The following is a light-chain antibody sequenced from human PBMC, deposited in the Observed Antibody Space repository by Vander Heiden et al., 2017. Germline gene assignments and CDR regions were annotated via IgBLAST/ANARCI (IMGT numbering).Light chain of an antibody. CDR2: DVS. J-gene: IGLJ2*01. CDR3: TSYTSRTTWV. V-gene: IGLV2-14*03. Sequence: QSALTQPASVSGSPGQSITISCTGTSSDVGGYNYVSWYQQHPGKAPKVMIYDVSNRPSGVSNRFSGSKSGNTASLTNSGLQAEDEADYYCTSYTSRTTWVFGGGTKLTVL. CDR1: SSDVGGYNY.